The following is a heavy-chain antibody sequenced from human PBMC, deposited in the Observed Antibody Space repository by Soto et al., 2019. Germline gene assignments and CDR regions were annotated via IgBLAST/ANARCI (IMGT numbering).Heavy chain of an antibody. CDR1: GFLFSNAW. CDR3: ASGVFGLVSPVIGGY. Sequence: GGSLRLSCAASGFLFSNAWMSWVRQGPGKGLEWVSSISRTSNYIYYTDSVKGRFTISRDNAKNSIYLQMNSLRAEDTATYYCASGVFGLVSPVIGGYWGQGTLVTVSS. CDR2: ISRTSNYI. D-gene: IGHD3-3*01. J-gene: IGHJ4*02. V-gene: IGHV3-21*01.